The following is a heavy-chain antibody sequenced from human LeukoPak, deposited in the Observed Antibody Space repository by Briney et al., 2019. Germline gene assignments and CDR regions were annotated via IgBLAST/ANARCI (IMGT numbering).Heavy chain of an antibody. D-gene: IGHD3-16*01. CDR3: ARFGSLREPIHDY. J-gene: IGHJ4*02. CDR1: GGSVSSGTYY. V-gene: IGHV4-61*01. CDR2: IYYSGTT. Sequence: SETLSLTCTVSGGSVSSGTYYWSWIRQPPGKGLEWIGYIYYSGTTNYNPPLKSRVTISIDTSRNQFSLKLSSVTAADTAMYYCARFGSLREPIHDYWGQGTLVTVSS.